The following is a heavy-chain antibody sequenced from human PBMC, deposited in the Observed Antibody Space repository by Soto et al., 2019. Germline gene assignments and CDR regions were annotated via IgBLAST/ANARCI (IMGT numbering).Heavy chain of an antibody. CDR3: ARVGYYGSGSYSLAYYYMDV. CDR2: IYYSGST. D-gene: IGHD3-10*01. Sequence: SSETLSLTCTVSGGSISSYYWSWIRQPPGKGLEWIGYIYYSGSTNYNPSLKSRVTISVDTSKNQFSLKLSSVTAADTAVYYCARVGYYGSGSYSLAYYYMDVWGKGTTVTVSS. J-gene: IGHJ6*03. CDR1: GGSISSYY. V-gene: IGHV4-59*01.